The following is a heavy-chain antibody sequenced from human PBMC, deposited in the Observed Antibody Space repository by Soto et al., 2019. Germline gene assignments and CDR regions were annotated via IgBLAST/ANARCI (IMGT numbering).Heavy chain of an antibody. D-gene: IGHD1-1*01. CDR1: GFTFNYYW. CDR3: ARCYKGGFDL. J-gene: IGHJ3*01. Sequence: EVQLVESEGGLVQRGGSLRLSCAASGFTFNYYWMHWVRQAPGQGLVWVSHIHSDGSSTTYADSVKGRFTISRDTAKNTLYLQMNSLRDEDTAVYYCARCYKGGFDLWGQGTTVTVSS. V-gene: IGHV3-74*01. CDR2: IHSDGSST.